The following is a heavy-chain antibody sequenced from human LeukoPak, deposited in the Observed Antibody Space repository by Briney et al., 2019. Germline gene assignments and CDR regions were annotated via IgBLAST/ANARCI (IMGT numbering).Heavy chain of an antibody. V-gene: IGHV3-30*18. CDR2: ISYEASTT. CDR3: AKEGPGNYYSAYFDS. CDR1: GFTFSSYG. Sequence: GGSLRLSCAASGFTFSSYGMQWVRQAPGKGLEWVAVISYEASTTYYADSVKGRFTISRDNSRNTLSLQMNGLRPEDTAVYYRAKEGPGNYYSAYFDSWGQGTLVTVSS. D-gene: IGHD1-26*01. J-gene: IGHJ4*02.